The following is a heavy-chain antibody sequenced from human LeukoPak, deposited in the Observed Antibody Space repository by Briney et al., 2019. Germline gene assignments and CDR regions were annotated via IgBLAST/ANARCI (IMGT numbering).Heavy chain of an antibody. CDR1: GFTFSSYG. CDR3: ATPPYYVWGSYRDY. J-gene: IGHJ4*02. D-gene: IGHD3-16*02. V-gene: IGHV3-23*01. CDR2: ISGSGGST. Sequence: PGGSLRLSCAASGFTFSSYGMSWVRQAPGKGLEWVSAISGSGGSTYYADSVKGRFTISRDNSKNTLYLQMNSLRAEDTAVYYCATPPYYVWGSYRDYWGQGTLVTVSS.